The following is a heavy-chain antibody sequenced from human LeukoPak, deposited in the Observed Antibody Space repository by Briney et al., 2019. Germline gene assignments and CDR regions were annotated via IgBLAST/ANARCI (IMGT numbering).Heavy chain of an antibody. V-gene: IGHV1-69*13. J-gene: IGHJ6*02. CDR2: IIPIFGTA. CDR3: ATGDCSSTSCYTNYYYYGMDV. CDR1: GGTFSSYA. Sequence: ASVKVSCKASGGTFSSYAISWVRQAPGQGLEWMGGIIPIFGTANYAQKFQGRVTITADESTSTAYMELSSLRSEDTAVYYCATGDCSSTSCYTNYYYYGMDVWGQGTTVTVSS. D-gene: IGHD2-2*02.